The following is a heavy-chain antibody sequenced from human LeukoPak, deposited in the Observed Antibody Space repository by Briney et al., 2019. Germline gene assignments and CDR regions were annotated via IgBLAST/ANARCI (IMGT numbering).Heavy chain of an antibody. CDR2: IYTSGST. Sequence: SETLSLTCTVSGGSISSYYWSWIRQPAGKGLDWIGRIYTSGSTHYNPSLKSRVTMSVDTSKNQFSLKLSSVTAADTAVYYCARDSYESGTKFYYYMDVWGKGTTVTVSS. CDR1: GGSISSYY. J-gene: IGHJ6*03. D-gene: IGHD2-8*01. V-gene: IGHV4-4*07. CDR3: ARDSYESGTKFYYYMDV.